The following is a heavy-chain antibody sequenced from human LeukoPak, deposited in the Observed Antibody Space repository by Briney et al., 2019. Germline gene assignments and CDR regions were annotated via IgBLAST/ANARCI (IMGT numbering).Heavy chain of an antibody. V-gene: IGHV4-31*03. J-gene: IGHJ6*02. Sequence: PSETLSLTCTVSGGSISSGGYYWSWIRQHPGKGLEWIGYIYYSGSTYYNPSLKSRVTISVDTSKNQFSLKLSSVTAADTAVYYCARDGACSLYGMDVWGQGTTVTVSS. CDR2: IYYSGST. D-gene: IGHD2-15*01. CDR3: ARDGACSLYGMDV. CDR1: GGSISSGGYY.